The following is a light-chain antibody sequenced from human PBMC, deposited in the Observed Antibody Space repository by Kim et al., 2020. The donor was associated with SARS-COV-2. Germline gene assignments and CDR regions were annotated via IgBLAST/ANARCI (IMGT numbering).Light chain of an antibody. J-gene: IGLJ1*01. CDR2: DEH. CDR1: SLRHSY. Sequence: SSELTQDPTVSVALGQTVRITCQGDSLRHSYAGWYQQKPGQAPQLVFCDEHTRPAGIPDRFSGSSSGNTASMTITGAQAEDEADYYCHSRISETKEYVFG. CDR3: HSRISETKEYV. V-gene: IGLV3-19*01.